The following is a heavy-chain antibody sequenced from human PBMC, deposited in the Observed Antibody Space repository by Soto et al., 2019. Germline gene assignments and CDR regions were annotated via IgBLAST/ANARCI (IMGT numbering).Heavy chain of an antibody. D-gene: IGHD1-1*01. J-gene: IGHJ6*03. CDR1: GFTFSSYA. Sequence: EVQLLESGGGLVQPGGSLGLSCAASGFTFSSYAMNWVRQAPGKGLEWVSVISGTGGSTYYSDSVKGRFTISRDNSKSTLYLQMNSLRADDTAVYYCARASMEPDPSGYYYYMDVWGKGTTVTVSS. CDR2: ISGTGGST. CDR3: ARASMEPDPSGYYYYMDV. V-gene: IGHV3-23*01.